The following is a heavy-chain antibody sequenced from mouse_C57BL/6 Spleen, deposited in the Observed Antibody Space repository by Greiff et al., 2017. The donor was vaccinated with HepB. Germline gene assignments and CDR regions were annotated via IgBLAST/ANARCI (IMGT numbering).Heavy chain of an antibody. J-gene: IGHJ1*03. CDR1: GYTFTSYW. CDR2: IYPGSGST. Sequence: QVQLQQPGAELVKPGASVKMSCKASGYTFTSYWITWVKQRPGQGLEWIGDIYPGSGSTNYNEKFKSKATLTVDTSSSTAYMQLSSLTSEDSAVYYCARNTYYGSSHCWYFDVWGTGTTVTVSS. D-gene: IGHD1-1*01. CDR3: ARNTYYGSSHCWYFDV. V-gene: IGHV1-55*01.